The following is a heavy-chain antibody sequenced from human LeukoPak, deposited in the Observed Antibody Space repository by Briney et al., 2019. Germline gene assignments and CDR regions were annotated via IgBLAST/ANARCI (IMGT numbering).Heavy chain of an antibody. Sequence: PSETLSLTCAVSGGSISSNNWWSWVRQPPGRRLEWVGEMYHIGTTNYNPAFKSRAIISVDKSRNRFSLKLSSVTAADTAVYYCARTLCRGGACYETFDIWGQGTLVTVSS. J-gene: IGHJ3*02. D-gene: IGHD2-15*01. V-gene: IGHV4-4*02. CDR1: GGSISSNNW. CDR2: MYHIGTT. CDR3: ARTLCRGGACYETFDI.